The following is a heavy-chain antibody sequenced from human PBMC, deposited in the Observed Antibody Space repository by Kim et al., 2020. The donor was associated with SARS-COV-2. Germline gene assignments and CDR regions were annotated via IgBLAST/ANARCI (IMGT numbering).Heavy chain of an antibody. D-gene: IGHD7-27*01. V-gene: IGHV4-39*07. CDR3: ARVVPLAGGDAFDI. J-gene: IGHJ3*02. Sequence: NPALKSRVTISVDTSKNQFSLKLSSVTAADTAVYYCARVVPLAGGDAFDIWGQGTMVTVSS.